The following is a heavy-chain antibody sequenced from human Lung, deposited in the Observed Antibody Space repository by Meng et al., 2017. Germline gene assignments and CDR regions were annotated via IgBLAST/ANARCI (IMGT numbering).Heavy chain of an antibody. CDR2: INHSGST. Sequence: QVQLQQLGSGLLKPSETRSLTGVVSGGSFSDYYWSWIRQPPGKGLEWIGEINHSGSTNYNPSPESRATISVDTSQNNLSLKLSSVTAADSAVYYCARGPTTMAHDFDYWGQGTLVTVSS. J-gene: IGHJ4*02. D-gene: IGHD4-11*01. V-gene: IGHV4-34*01. CDR1: GGSFSDYY. CDR3: ARGPTTMAHDFDY.